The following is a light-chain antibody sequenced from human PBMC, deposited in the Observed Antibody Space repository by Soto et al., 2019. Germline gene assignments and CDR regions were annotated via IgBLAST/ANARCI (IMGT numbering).Light chain of an antibody. V-gene: IGKV3-15*01. CDR1: QSVGSN. CDR3: QQYNNWPPDRT. J-gene: IGKJ1*01. Sequence: EIVMTQSPATLSVSPGDRAVLSCRASQSVGSNLAWYLQKPGQAPRLLIYGASTRATGIPARFSGSGSGTEFTLTISSLQSEDFAIYFCQQYNNWPPDRTFGQGTKVEIK. CDR2: GAS.